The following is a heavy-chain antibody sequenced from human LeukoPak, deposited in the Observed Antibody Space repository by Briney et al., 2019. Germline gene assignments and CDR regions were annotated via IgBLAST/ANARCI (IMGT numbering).Heavy chain of an antibody. Sequence: RGSLRLSCAASGFTFSSYWMSWVRQAPGKGLEWVANIKQDGSEKYYVDSVKGRFTISRDNAKNSLYLQMNSLRAEDTAVYSCAKDHSSWYYFDYWGQGTLVSVSS. J-gene: IGHJ4*02. V-gene: IGHV3-7*01. CDR3: AKDHSSWYYFDY. CDR2: IKQDGSEK. CDR1: GFTFSSYW. D-gene: IGHD6-13*01.